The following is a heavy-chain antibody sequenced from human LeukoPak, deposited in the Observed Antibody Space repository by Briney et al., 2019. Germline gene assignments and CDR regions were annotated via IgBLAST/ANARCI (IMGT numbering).Heavy chain of an antibody. CDR2: IIPIFGTA. V-gene: IGHV1-69*13. CDR1: GGTFSSYA. Sequence: SVKVSCKASGGTFSSYAISWVRQAPGQGLEWMGGIIPIFGTANYAQKFQGRVTITAGESTSTAYMELSSLRSEDTAVYYCARSRGPWIQLWFMDYWGQGTLVTVSS. J-gene: IGHJ4*02. D-gene: IGHD5-18*01. CDR3: ARSRGPWIQLWFMDY.